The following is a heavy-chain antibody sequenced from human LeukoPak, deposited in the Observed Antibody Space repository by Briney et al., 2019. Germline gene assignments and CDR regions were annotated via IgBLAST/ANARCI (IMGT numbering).Heavy chain of an antibody. J-gene: IGHJ6*02. D-gene: IGHD1-26*01. Sequence: AWVKVSCKASGYTFTSYDINWVRQATGQGLEWMGWMNPNSGNTGYAQKFQGRVTMTRNTSISTAYMELSSLRSEDTAVYYCARLGSFSYGMDVWGQGTTVTASS. V-gene: IGHV1-8*01. CDR2: MNPNSGNT. CDR3: ARLGSFSYGMDV. CDR1: GYTFTSYD.